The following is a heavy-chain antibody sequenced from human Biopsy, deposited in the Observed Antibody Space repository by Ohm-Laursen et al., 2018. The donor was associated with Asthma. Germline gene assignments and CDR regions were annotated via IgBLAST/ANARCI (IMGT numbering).Heavy chain of an antibody. Sequence: SLRLSCAASGFTFRSYGMHWIRQAPGKGLEWVAFLSYDGSNKYYGDSVKGRFTISRDNSKNTLYLQMDSLRAEDTAVYYCASYEVVTAILPMDVWGQGTTVTVSS. CDR2: LSYDGSNK. J-gene: IGHJ6*02. CDR1: GFTFRSYG. D-gene: IGHD2-21*02. CDR3: ASYEVVTAILPMDV. V-gene: IGHV3-30*03.